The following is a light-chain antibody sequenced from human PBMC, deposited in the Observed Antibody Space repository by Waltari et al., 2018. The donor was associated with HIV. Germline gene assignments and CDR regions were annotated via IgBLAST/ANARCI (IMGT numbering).Light chain of an antibody. CDR1: QSVTTY. J-gene: IGKJ4*01. CDR2: DAS. Sequence: EIVLTQSPATLSLFPGARATLSCRASQSVTTYLAWYQQKPGLAPRLLIFDASKRATGVPARFSGSGSGTDFTLTISSLEPEDFAVYWCQQRTNWPLIFGGGTKVELK. CDR3: QQRTNWPLI. V-gene: IGKV3-11*01.